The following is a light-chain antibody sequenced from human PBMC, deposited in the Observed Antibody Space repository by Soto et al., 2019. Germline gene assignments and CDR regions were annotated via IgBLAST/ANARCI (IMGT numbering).Light chain of an antibody. CDR3: AAWDDSLNGVV. V-gene: IGLV1-44*01. CDR1: NSNIGRNT. CDR2: TNI. Sequence: QSVLTQPPSASGTPGQSVTISCSGSNSNIGRNTVNWYQQLPGRAPKLLIYTNIQRPSGVPDRFSGSKSGTSASVAISGLQSGDEADDYCAAWDDSLNGVVFGGGTKLTV. J-gene: IGLJ2*01.